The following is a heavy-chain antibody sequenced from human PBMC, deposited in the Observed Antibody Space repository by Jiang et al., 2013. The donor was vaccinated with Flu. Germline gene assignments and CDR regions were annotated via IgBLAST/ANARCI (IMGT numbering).Heavy chain of an antibody. CDR3: AHLSTTLHYSYDY. J-gene: IGHJ4*02. V-gene: IGHV2-5*01. CDR1: GFSLSTGGVA. CDR2: IYWNDGK. Sequence: KPTQTLTLTCTFSGFSLSTGGVAVGWIRQPPGKALEWLAHIYWNDGKYYDQSLKSRLTITKDSSKNQVVLTMTNMDPVDTATYYCAHLSTTLHYSYDYWGQGTLVTGLL. D-gene: IGHD1-1*01.